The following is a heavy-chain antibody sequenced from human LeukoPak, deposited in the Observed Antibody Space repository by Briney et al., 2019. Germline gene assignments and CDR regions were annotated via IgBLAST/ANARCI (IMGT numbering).Heavy chain of an antibody. J-gene: IGHJ3*02. Sequence: ASVKVSCKASGYTFTGYYMHWGRQAPGQGLEWMGWINPNSGGTNYAQKFQGRVTMTRDTSISTAYMELSRLRSDDTAVYYCARDRRVLRFLEWYDAFDIWGQGTMVTVSS. CDR2: INPNSGGT. D-gene: IGHD3-3*01. V-gene: IGHV1-2*02. CDR1: GYTFTGYY. CDR3: ARDRRVLRFLEWYDAFDI.